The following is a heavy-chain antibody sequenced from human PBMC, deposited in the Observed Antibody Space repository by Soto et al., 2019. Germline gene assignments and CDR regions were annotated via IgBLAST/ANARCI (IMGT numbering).Heavy chain of an antibody. CDR1: GDSISTADYY. D-gene: IGHD6-6*01. CDR3: ARGIYSTSSFFDS. V-gene: IGHV4-30-4*01. J-gene: IGHJ4*02. CDR2: IYYSGNT. Sequence: PSEPLSLTCTVSGDSISTADYYWNWIRQPPGKGLEWIGYIYYSGNTYYIPSLKSRVTISVDTSKNQISLKLNSVTAADTAVYYCARGIYSTSSFFDSWGQGTLVTVSS.